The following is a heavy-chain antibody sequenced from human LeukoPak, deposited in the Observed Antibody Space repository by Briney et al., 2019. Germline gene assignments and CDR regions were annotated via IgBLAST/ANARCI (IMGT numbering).Heavy chain of an antibody. CDR3: ARMPSTEIYYFYYMDV. CDR2: ISANGVST. J-gene: IGHJ6*03. D-gene: IGHD2-2*01. V-gene: IGHV3-23*01. CDR1: GMPFSSYT. Sequence: GGSLRLSCEGPGMPFSSYTINWVRQAPGKGLEWVSGISANGVSTYYGDSAKGRFTTSRDNSKNTVFLQLNSLRVEDTGVYYCARMPSTEIYYFYYMDVWGKGTTVIVSS.